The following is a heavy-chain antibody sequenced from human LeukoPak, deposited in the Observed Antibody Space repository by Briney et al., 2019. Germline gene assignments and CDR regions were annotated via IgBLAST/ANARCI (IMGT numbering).Heavy chain of an antibody. J-gene: IGHJ6*03. V-gene: IGHV4-39*01. CDR3: ARQISDYYYYYIDV. CDR2: IYYSGTT. Sequence: SETMSLTCTVSGGSISSSHYYWGWIRQTPGRGLEWIGTIYYSGTTYYNPSLESRATISEDTSKNQFSLTLRSVTAADTAVYYCARQISDYYYYYIDVWGKGTTVTVSS. D-gene: IGHD3-10*01. CDR1: GGSISSSHYY.